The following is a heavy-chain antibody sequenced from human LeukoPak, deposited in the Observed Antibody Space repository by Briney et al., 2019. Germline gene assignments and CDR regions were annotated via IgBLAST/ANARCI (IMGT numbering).Heavy chain of an antibody. D-gene: IGHD3-9*01. Sequence: GGSLRLSCAASGFTFSNAWMNWVRQAPGKGLVWVSRVNRDGTSIAYADSVKGRFTISRDNAKNTVHLQMNSLRDEDTAMYYCVRDIRYFDWPCFDPWGREPWSPSPQ. CDR1: GFTFSNAW. CDR2: VNRDGTSI. J-gene: IGHJ5*02. CDR3: VRDIRYFDWPCFDP. V-gene: IGHV3-74*01.